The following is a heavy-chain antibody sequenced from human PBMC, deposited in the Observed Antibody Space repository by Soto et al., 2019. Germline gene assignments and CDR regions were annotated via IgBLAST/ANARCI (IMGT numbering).Heavy chain of an antibody. CDR3: ARPYYDSSGYYLWYFEY. V-gene: IGHV1-69*06. D-gene: IGHD3-22*01. Sequence: QVQLVQSGAEVKKPGSSVKLSCKASGDSFNTFSVTWVRQAPGQGLEWMGGIIPNFDTPNYAQKFQGRVTIIADKSTSTPYMELSSLRSEDTAVYYCARPYYDSSGYYLWYFEYWGQGTLVTVSS. CDR2: IIPNFDTP. J-gene: IGHJ4*02. CDR1: GDSFNTFS.